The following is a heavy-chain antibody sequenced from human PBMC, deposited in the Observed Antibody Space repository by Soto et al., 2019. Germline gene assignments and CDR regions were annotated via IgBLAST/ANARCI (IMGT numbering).Heavy chain of an antibody. V-gene: IGHV3-30*18. CDR2: ISYDGSNK. Sequence: LRLSCTASGFTFSSYGMHWVRQAPGKGLEWVAVISYDGSNKYSADYVKGRFTISRDNSKNTLYLQMNSLSAEDTAVYYCAKEEGDIVVVPAAMPFDYWGQGTLVTVSS. D-gene: IGHD2-2*01. J-gene: IGHJ4*02. CDR1: GFTFSSYG. CDR3: AKEEGDIVVVPAAMPFDY.